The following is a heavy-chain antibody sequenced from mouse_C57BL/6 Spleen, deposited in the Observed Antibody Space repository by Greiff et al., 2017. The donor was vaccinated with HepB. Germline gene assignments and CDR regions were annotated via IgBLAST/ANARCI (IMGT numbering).Heavy chain of an antibody. J-gene: IGHJ4*01. V-gene: IGHV1-69*01. CDR2: IDPSDSYT. CDR1: GYTFTSYW. D-gene: IGHD2-2*01. Sequence: VQLQQPGAELVMPGASVKLSCKASGYTFTSYWMHWVKQRPGQGLEWIGEIDPSDSYTNYNQKFKGKSTLTVDKSSSTAYMQLSSLTSEDSAVYYCASLWLRRRDYYAMDYWGQGTSVTVSS. CDR3: ASLWLRRRDYYAMDY.